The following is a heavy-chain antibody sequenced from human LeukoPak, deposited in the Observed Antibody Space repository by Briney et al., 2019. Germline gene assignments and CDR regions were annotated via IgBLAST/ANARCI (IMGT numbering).Heavy chain of an antibody. J-gene: IGHJ4*02. V-gene: IGHV3-48*02. CDR3: ASRDYFDY. CDR1: GFTFSSYG. CDR2: ISTSTMTI. Sequence: PGGSLRLSCAASGFTFSSYGMNWVRQAPGKGLEWLSYISTSTMTIYYADSVKGRFTISRDNAKNSLYLQMNSLRDEDTAVYYCASRDYFDYWGQGTLVTVSS.